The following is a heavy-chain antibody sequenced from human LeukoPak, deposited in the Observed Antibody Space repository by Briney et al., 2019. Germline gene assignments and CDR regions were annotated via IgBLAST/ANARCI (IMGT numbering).Heavy chain of an antibody. CDR1: GYTFTSFG. V-gene: IGHV1-18*01. Sequence: ASVKVSCKTSGYTFTSFGISWVRQAPGQGLEWMGWISAYNGNTNYAQKLQGRVTMSTDTSTSTGYMELRSLRSDDTAVYYCARGLQETLAWLKALSAFDIWGQGTMVTVSS. J-gene: IGHJ3*02. D-gene: IGHD5-24*01. CDR2: ISAYNGNT. CDR3: ARGLQETLAWLKALSAFDI.